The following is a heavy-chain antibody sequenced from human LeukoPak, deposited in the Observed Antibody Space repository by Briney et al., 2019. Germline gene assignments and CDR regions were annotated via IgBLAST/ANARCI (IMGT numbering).Heavy chain of an antibody. D-gene: IGHD4-17*01. Sequence: SGGSLRLSCAASGFTFSDHCMDWVRQAPGKGLEWVGRTRNKANSYTTEYAASVKGRFTISRDDSKNSLYLQINSLKTEDTAVYYCARGRVTTLYYFDYWGQGTLVTVPS. CDR1: GFTFSDHC. J-gene: IGHJ4*02. CDR3: ARGRVTTLYYFDY. CDR2: TRNKANSYTT. V-gene: IGHV3-72*01.